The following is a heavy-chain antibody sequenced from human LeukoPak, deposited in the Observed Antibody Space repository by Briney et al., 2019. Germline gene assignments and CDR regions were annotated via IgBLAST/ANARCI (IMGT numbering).Heavy chain of an antibody. J-gene: IGHJ4*02. CDR3: ARDRSRDLTGSFDY. CDR1: GFTFSSYS. CDR2: ISSSSSYI. D-gene: IGHD3-9*01. V-gene: IGHV3-21*01. Sequence: GGSLRLSCAASGFTFSSYSMNWVRQAPGKGLEWVSSISSSSSYIYYADSVKGRFTISRDNAKNSLYLQMNSLRAEDTAVYYCARDRSRDLTGSFDYWGQGTLVTVSS.